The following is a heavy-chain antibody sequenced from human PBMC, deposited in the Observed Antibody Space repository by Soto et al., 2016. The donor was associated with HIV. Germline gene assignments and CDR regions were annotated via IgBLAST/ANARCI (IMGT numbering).Heavy chain of an antibody. J-gene: IGHJ1*01. Sequence: QVQLVQSGAEVKKPGASVKVSCKASGYTFTYYGISWLRQAPGQGLEWMGWISGYNGNTNYTQKLQGRVTMTTDTSTSTAYMELRSLRSDDTAVYYCARGPPETKRGAEYFQHWGQGTLVTVSS. CDR1: GYTFTYYG. CDR3: ARGPPETKRGAEYFQH. D-gene: IGHD3-10*01. CDR2: ISGYNGNT. V-gene: IGHV1-18*01.